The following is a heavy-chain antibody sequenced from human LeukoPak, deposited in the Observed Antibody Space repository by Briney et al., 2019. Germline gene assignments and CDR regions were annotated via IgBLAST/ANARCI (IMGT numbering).Heavy chain of an antibody. CDR3: ARANFLYCSSSTCLFDY. CDR2: INPNSGGT. J-gene: IGHJ4*02. D-gene: IGHD2-2*01. V-gene: IGHV1-2*02. Sequence: ASVKVSCKASGGTFSSYAISWVRQAPGQGLEWMGWINPNSGGTNYAQKFQGRVTMTRDTSISTAHMEVSRLRSDDTAVYYCARANFLYCSSSTCLFDYWGQGTLVTVSS. CDR1: GGTFSSYA.